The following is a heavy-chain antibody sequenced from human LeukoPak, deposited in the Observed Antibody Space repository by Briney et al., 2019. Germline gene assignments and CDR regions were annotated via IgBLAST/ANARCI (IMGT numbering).Heavy chain of an antibody. Sequence: PGGSLRLSCAASGFTFSSYAMHWVRQAPGKGLEWVAVISYDGSNKYYADSVKGRFTISRDNAKNTLYLQMNSLRAEDTALYYCVRDFYGSGRYPYYYYAMDVWGQGTTVTVSS. J-gene: IGHJ6*02. V-gene: IGHV3-30*04. CDR1: GFTFSSYA. D-gene: IGHD3-10*01. CDR3: VRDFYGSGRYPYYYYAMDV. CDR2: ISYDGSNK.